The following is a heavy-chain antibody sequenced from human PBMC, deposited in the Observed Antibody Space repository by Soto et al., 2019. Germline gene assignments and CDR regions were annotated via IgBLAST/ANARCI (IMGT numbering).Heavy chain of an antibody. J-gene: IGHJ3*02. V-gene: IGHV5-10-1*01. CDR2: IDPSDSYT. CDR1: GYSFTSYW. CDR3: ARGLRSSGWPNDAFDI. Sequence: GESLKISCKGSGYSFTSYWISWVRQMPGKGLEWMGRIDPSDSYTNYSPSFQGHVTISADKSISTAYLQWSSLKASDTAMYYCARGLRSSGWPNDAFDIWGQGTMVTVSS. D-gene: IGHD6-19*01.